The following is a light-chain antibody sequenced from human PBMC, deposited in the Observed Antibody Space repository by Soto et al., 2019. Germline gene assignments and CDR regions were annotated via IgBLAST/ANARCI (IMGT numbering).Light chain of an antibody. CDR1: QSVSSTY. CDR2: EAS. V-gene: IGKV3-20*01. CDR3: QHYDSLRWT. J-gene: IGKJ1*01. Sequence: EIVLTQSPGTLSLSPGERATLSCRASQSVSSTYLTWYQQKPGQAPRLLIYEASRRATGIPDRFSGSGSGTDFSLTISRLEPEDFAVYYRQHYDSLRWTFGLGTKVEIK.